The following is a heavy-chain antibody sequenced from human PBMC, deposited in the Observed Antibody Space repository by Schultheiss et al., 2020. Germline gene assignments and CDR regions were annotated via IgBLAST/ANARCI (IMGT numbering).Heavy chain of an antibody. V-gene: IGHV3-7*01. J-gene: IGHJ4*02. CDR1: GFTFDDYA. CDR2: IKQDGSEK. D-gene: IGHD2-2*01. Sequence: GGSLRLSCVASGFTFDDYAMHWVRQAPGKGLEWVANIKQDGSEKYYVDSVKGRLTISRDNAKNTLYLQMNSLRAEDTAVYYCARGGGYQLPFDYWGQGTLVTGYS. CDR3: ARGGGYQLPFDY.